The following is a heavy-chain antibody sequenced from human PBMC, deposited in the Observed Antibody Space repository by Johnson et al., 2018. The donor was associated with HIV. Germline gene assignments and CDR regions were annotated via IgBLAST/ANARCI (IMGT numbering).Heavy chain of an antibody. J-gene: IGHJ3*02. CDR3: ASGRVGGNDAFDI. CDR1: GFTFSSYG. CDR2: ISYDGSNK. V-gene: IGHV3-30*03. Sequence: QEQLVESGGGVVQPGRSLRLSCAASGFTFSSYGMHWVRQAPGKGLEWVAVISYDGSNKYYADSVKGRFTISRDNSKNTLYLQMNSLRAEDTAVYYCASGRVGGNDAFDIWGQGTMVTVSS. D-gene: IGHD2-15*01.